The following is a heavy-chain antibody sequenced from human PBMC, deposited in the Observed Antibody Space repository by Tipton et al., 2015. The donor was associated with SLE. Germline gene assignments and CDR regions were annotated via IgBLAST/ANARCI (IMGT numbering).Heavy chain of an antibody. J-gene: IGHJ4*02. D-gene: IGHD3-10*01. Sequence: LRLSCAVYGGSFSGYYWSWIRQPPGKGLEWIGYIYYSGSTYYNPSLKSRVTISVDTSKNQFSLKLSSVTAADTAVYYCARDFMIRGVDYWGQGTLVTVSS. CDR1: GGSFSGYY. CDR2: IYYSGST. V-gene: IGHV4-34*01. CDR3: ARDFMIRGVDY.